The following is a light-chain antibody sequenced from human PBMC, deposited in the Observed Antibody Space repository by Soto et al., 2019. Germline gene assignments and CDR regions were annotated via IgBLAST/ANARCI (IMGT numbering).Light chain of an antibody. CDR3: QQYNNWPPIT. J-gene: IGKJ5*01. CDR1: QSVSNN. Sequence: EIVLTQSPGTLSLSPGERATLCCRASQSVSNNYLAWYQQKPGQAPRLLIYGASNRATGIPARFSGSGSGTEFTLTISSLQSEDFAVYYCQQYNNWPPITFGQGTRLEI. V-gene: IGKV3D-15*01. CDR2: GAS.